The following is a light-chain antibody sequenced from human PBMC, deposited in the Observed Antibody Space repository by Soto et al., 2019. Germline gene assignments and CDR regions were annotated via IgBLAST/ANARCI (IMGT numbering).Light chain of an antibody. CDR1: SSDVGAYNF. CDR3: SSYTSSSTHV. V-gene: IGLV2-14*03. Sequence: QSALTQPASVSGSPGQSITISCTGTSSDVGAYNFVSWYQHHPGKVPKLMIFDVSSRPSGVSDRFSGSKSGNTASLTISGLQAEDEGDSSCSSYTSSSTHVFGSGTNSPS. J-gene: IGLJ1*01. CDR2: DVS.